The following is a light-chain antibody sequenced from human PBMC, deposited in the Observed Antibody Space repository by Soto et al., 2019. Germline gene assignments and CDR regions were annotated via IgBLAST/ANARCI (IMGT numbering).Light chain of an antibody. CDR2: GAS. CDR1: QTVINTY. CDR3: QQYGSSPLT. J-gene: IGKJ4*01. V-gene: IGKV3-20*01. Sequence: EFVLTQSPGTLSLSPGERATLSCRASQTVINTYLAWYQQKPGQAPRLLIYGASSRATGVPDRFSGSGSGTDFTLTISRLEPEDFAVYFCQQYGSSPLTFGGGTKVEIK.